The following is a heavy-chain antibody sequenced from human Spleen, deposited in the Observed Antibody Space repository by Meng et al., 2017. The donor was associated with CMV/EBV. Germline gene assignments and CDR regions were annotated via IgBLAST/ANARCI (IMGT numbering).Heavy chain of an antibody. Sequence: GESLKISCAASGFTFSSYAVSCVRQAPGKGLEWVSVISGDGATTYYADSVTGRFTISRDNSKNTLYLQMNSLRAEDTAVYYCARGGSTIAARPYYFDNLGQGTLVTVSS. CDR3: ARGGSTIAARPYYFDN. D-gene: IGHD6-6*01. CDR2: ISGDGATT. V-gene: IGHV3-23*01. CDR1: GFTFSSYA. J-gene: IGHJ4*02.